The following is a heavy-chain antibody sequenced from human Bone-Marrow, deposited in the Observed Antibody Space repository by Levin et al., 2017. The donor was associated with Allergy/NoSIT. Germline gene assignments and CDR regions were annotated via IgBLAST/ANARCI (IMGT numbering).Heavy chain of an antibody. CDR1: GITFYSSG. V-gene: IGHV3-23*01. D-gene: IGHD6-13*01. Sequence: QTGGSLRLSCVASGITFYSSGMTWVRQAPGKGLEWVSSINKDGPSTYYAESVKGRFTITRDNSKNTLYLQMNSLRAEDTALYHCASHSTWGVYWGQGVLVTVSS. CDR3: ASHSTWGVY. CDR2: INKDGPST. J-gene: IGHJ4*02.